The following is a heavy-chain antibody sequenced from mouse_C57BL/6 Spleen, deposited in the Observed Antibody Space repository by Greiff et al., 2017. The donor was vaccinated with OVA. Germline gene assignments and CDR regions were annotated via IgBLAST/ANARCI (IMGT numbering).Heavy chain of an antibody. CDR2: IRSKSNNYAT. V-gene: IGHV10-1*01. D-gene: IGHD2-3*01. J-gene: IGHJ3*01. Sequence: EVQRVESGGGLVQPKGSLKLSCAASGFSFNTYAMNWVRQAPGKGLEWVARIRSKSNNYATYYADSVKDRFTISRDDSESMLYLQMNNLKTEDTAMYYCVRPSYDGYWFAYWGQGTLVTVSA. CDR1: GFSFNTYA. CDR3: VRPSYDGYWFAY.